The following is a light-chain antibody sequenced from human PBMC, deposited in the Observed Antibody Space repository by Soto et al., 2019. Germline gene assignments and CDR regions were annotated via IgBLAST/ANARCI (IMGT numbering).Light chain of an antibody. Sequence: QSALTQPRSVSGSPGQSVTISCTGTSSDVGRYDYVSWYQQHPGKAPKLIIYDVTERPAGVPDRFSGSKSGNTASLTISGLQAEDEADYSCCSFAGSCSYVFGGGTKVTV. V-gene: IGLV2-11*01. CDR2: DVT. CDR3: CSFAGSCSYV. J-gene: IGLJ1*01. CDR1: SSDVGRYDY.